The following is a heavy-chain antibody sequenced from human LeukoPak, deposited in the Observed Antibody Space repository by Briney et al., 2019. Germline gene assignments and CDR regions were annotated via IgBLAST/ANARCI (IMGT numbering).Heavy chain of an antibody. V-gene: IGHV3-53*01. CDR2: IQSGGNI. CDR3: AGDRGYAMDV. D-gene: IGHD1-1*01. J-gene: IGHJ6*02. Sequence: GGSLRLSCAASGLSISDQYMSWVRQAPGKGLEWVSIIQSGGNIYYADSVKGRITVSRDNSKNTVYLQMNSLRAEDTAVYYCAGDRGYAMDVWGQGTTVTVSS. CDR1: GLSISDQY.